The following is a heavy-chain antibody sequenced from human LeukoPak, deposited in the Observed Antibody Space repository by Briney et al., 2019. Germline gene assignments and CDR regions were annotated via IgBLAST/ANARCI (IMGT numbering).Heavy chain of an antibody. J-gene: IGHJ3*02. CDR1: GYCFTNYW. D-gene: IGHD6-19*01. Sequence: GESLQISCQGSGYCFTNYWIGWVRQMPGKGLECMGIIYPGDSDTRYSPSFQGQVTISADKSISTAYLQWSSLKASDTAMYYCARQLSSSGWYDAFDIWGQGTMVTVSS. CDR3: ARQLSSSGWYDAFDI. V-gene: IGHV5-51*01. CDR2: IYPGDSDT.